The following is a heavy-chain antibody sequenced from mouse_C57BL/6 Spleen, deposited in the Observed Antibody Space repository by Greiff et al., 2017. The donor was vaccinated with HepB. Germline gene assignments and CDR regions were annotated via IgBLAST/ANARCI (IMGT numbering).Heavy chain of an antibody. Sequence: EVMLVESGEGLVKPVGSLKLSCAASGFTFSSYAMSWVRQTPEKRLEWVAYISSGGDYIYYADTVKGRFTISRDNARNTLYLQMSSLKSEDTAMYYCTRDGYGNYYYYAMDYWGQGTSVTVSS. CDR2: ISSGGDYI. CDR3: TRDGYGNYYYYAMDY. J-gene: IGHJ4*01. V-gene: IGHV5-9-1*02. CDR1: GFTFSSYA. D-gene: IGHD2-10*02.